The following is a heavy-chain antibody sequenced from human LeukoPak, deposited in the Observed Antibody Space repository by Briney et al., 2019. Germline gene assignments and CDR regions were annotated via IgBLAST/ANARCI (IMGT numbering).Heavy chain of an antibody. CDR1: GYSISSGYY. D-gene: IGHD1-26*01. J-gene: IGHJ4*02. CDR2: IYHSGST. CDR3: ARGDIVGAIIFDY. V-gene: IGHV4-38-2*02. Sequence: PSETLSLTCTVSGYSISSGYYWGWIRQPPGKGLEWIGSIYHSGSTYYNPSLKSRVTISVDTSKNQFSLKLSSVTAADTAVYYCARGDIVGAIIFDYWGQGTLVTVSS.